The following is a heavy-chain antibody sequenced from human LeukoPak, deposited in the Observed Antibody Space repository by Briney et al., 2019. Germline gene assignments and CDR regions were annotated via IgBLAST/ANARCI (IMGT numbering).Heavy chain of an antibody. CDR3: ARDLLYYYDSSGLFL. J-gene: IGHJ4*02. D-gene: IGHD3-22*01. Sequence: GGSLRLSCTASGFTFSSYGVHWVRQAPGKGLEWVAVISYDGSNKYYADSVKGRFTISRDNSKNTLYVQMNSLRAEDTAVYYCARDLLYYYDSSGLFLWGQGTLVTVSS. V-gene: IGHV3-30*03. CDR2: ISYDGSNK. CDR1: GFTFSSYG.